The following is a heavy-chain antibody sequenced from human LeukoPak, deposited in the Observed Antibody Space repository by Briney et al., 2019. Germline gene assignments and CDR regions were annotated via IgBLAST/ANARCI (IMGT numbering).Heavy chain of an antibody. Sequence: KPSETLSLTCAVYGGSLSNFYWSWVRQPPGKGLEWIGEISHVGRTHYNPSLKSRVTISMDTSKNQFSLKLTSVAAADTAVYYCAPIYGDYSDFDSWGQGTLVTVPS. V-gene: IGHV4-34*01. CDR2: ISHVGRT. D-gene: IGHD4-17*01. CDR1: GGSLSNFY. J-gene: IGHJ4*02. CDR3: APIYGDYSDFDS.